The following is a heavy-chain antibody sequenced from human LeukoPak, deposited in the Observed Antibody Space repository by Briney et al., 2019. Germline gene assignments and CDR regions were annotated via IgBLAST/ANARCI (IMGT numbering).Heavy chain of an antibody. D-gene: IGHD6-13*01. CDR3: ARLKYTSSWHYFFDD. Sequence: GGSLRLSCAASGFTFSDDYMSWIRQAPGKGLEWVSYISSSGRSIYYGDSVKGRFTISRDNAKNSLYLQMNSLRADDTAMYYCARLKYTSSWHYFFDDWGQGTLVTVSS. V-gene: IGHV3-11*04. CDR1: GFTFSDDY. CDR2: ISSSGRSI. J-gene: IGHJ4*02.